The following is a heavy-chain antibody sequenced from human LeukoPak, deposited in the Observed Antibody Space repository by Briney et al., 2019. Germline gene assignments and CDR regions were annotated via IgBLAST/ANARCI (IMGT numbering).Heavy chain of an antibody. V-gene: IGHV1-18*01. Sequence: ASVTVSCTASGYTFTSYGIIWVRQAPGQGLEWMGWISPYNGNTNYAQKFQGRVTITADESTSTAYMELSSLRSEDTAVYYCARVPYYDFWSGYYQDYWGQGTLVTVSS. J-gene: IGHJ4*02. CDR3: ARVPYYDFWSGYYQDY. D-gene: IGHD3-3*01. CDR1: GYTFTSYG. CDR2: ISPYNGNT.